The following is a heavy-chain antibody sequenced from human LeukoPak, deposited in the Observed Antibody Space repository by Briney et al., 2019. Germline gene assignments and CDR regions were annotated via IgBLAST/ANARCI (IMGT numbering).Heavy chain of an antibody. CDR2: IYSTGAT. CDR1: HDSISSYY. V-gene: IGHV4-59*08. J-gene: IGHJ2*01. D-gene: IGHD3-16*01. CDR3: ARLKMGAYFDL. Sequence: SSETLSLTCTVSHDSISSYYWSWIRQPPGKGPEWIAYIYSTGATSYNPSLRSRVSISLDTSKSHFSLKLSSVTVADTAVYFCARLKMGAYFDLWGRGTLVTVSS.